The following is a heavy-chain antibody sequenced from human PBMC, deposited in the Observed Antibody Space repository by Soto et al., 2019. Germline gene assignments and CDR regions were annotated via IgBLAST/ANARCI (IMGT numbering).Heavy chain of an antibody. CDR2: IIPICGTA. CDR1: GGTFSSYA. J-gene: IGHJ6*02. D-gene: IGHD4-17*01. Sequence: QVQLVQSGAEVKKPGSSVKVSCKASGGTFSSYAISWVRQAPGQGLEWMGGIIPICGTANYAQKFQGRVTITADESTSTAYMELSSLRSDDTAVYYCARTGTTGTTYATNYYYGMDVLGQGTTVTVSS. CDR3: ARTGTTGTTYATNYYYGMDV. V-gene: IGHV1-69*01.